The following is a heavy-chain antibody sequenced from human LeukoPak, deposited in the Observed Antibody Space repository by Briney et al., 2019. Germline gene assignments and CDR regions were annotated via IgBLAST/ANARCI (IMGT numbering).Heavy chain of an antibody. D-gene: IGHD3-3*01. CDR2: ISSSSSYI. V-gene: IGHV3-21*01. CDR3: ARSLRFLEWLGCYYYYYMDV. CDR1: GFTFSSYS. J-gene: IGHJ6*03. Sequence: GGSLRLSCAASGFTFSSYSMNWVRQAPGKGLEWVSSISSSSSYIYYADSVKGRFTISRDNAKNSLYLQMNSLRAEDTAVYYCARSLRFLEWLGCYYYYYMDVWGKGTTVTVSS.